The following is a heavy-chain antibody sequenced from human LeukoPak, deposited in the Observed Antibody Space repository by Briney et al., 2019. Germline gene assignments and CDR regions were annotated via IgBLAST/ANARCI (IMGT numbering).Heavy chain of an antibody. CDR3: ARGLPNYYGMDV. V-gene: IGHV3-74*01. CDR2: VKSDGSVT. CDR1: GFTVSSNY. Sequence: GGSLRLSCAASGFTVSSNYMSWVRQAPGKGLVWVSRVKSDGSVTNYADSVKGRFTISRDNAKNTLYLQMNSLRTEDTAVYYCARGLPNYYGMDVWGQGTTVTVSS. J-gene: IGHJ6*02.